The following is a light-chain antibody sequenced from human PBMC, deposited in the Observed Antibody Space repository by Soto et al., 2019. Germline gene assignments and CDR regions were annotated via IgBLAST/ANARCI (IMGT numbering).Light chain of an antibody. CDR2: GAS. Sequence: IRMTQSPSSFSASTGDRVTITCRASQGISSYLAWYQQEPGKAPKLLIHGASTLQSGVPSRFSGSGSGTDFTLTINCLQPEDFATYSCQQYHSYPLTCGPGTKVDI. J-gene: IGKJ3*01. CDR1: QGISSY. V-gene: IGKV1-8*01. CDR3: QQYHSYPLT.